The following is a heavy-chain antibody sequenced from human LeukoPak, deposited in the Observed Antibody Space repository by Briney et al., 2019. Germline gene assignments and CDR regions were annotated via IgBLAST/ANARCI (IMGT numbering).Heavy chain of an antibody. CDR2: IYYSGST. Sequence: PSETLSLTCTVSGGSISSSSYYWGCIRLPPGKGLEWIGSIYYSGSTYYNPALKSRVTISVDTSKNQFSLKLSSVTAADTAVYYCARQGYSSGWYGDYWGQGTLVTVSS. CDR3: ARQGYSSGWYGDY. J-gene: IGHJ4*02. V-gene: IGHV4-39*01. CDR1: GGSISSSSYY. D-gene: IGHD6-19*01.